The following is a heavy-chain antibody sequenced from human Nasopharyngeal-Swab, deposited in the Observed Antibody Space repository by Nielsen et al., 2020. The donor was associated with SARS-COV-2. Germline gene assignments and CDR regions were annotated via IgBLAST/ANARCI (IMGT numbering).Heavy chain of an antibody. CDR2: INPNSGGT. D-gene: IGHD4-17*01. CDR3: ARGRTTVTEQYYYYYFDV. Sequence: WVRQAPGQGLEWMGRINPNSGGTNYAQKFQGRVTVTRDTSISAAYMELSRLRSDDTAVYYCARGRTTVTEQYYYYYFDVWGKGITVTVSS. J-gene: IGHJ6*03. V-gene: IGHV1-2*06.